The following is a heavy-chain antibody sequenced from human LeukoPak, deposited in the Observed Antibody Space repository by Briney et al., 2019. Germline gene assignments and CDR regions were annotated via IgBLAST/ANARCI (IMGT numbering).Heavy chain of an antibody. CDR1: GFTFSSYT. CDR3: AKKYSSGQGRPYDY. Sequence: GGSLRLSCAASGFTFSSYTMRWVLQAPGKGLEWVSAISGSGGSTFYADSVKGRFTISRDNSKNTLYLQMNSLRAEDTAIYYCAKKYSSGQGRPYDYWGQGTLVTVSS. J-gene: IGHJ4*02. D-gene: IGHD6-19*01. V-gene: IGHV3-23*01. CDR2: ISGSGGST.